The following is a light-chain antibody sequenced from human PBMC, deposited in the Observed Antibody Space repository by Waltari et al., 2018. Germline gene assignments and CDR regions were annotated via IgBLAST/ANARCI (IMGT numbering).Light chain of an antibody. CDR2: GAS. V-gene: IGKV3-20*01. J-gene: IGKJ1*01. CDR1: QSVGRA. Sequence: EIVLTQSPGTLSLSPGERATLSCWASQSVGRALAWYQQKRGQAPRLLIYGASTRASGNPDRFSGSGSGTDFSLTINRLEPEDFAVYYCQHYVRLPVTFGQGAKVESK. CDR3: QHYVRLPVT.